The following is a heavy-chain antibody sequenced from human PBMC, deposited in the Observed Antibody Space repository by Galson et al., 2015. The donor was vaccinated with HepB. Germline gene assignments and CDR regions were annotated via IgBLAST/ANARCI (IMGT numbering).Heavy chain of an antibody. CDR2: TYSNGNT. J-gene: IGHJ6*02. D-gene: IGHD1-1*01. Sequence: SLRLSCAASGLTVISNYLSWVRQAPGKGLEWVSLTYSNGNTYFADSVRGRFAVSRDNSKNTLYLQMNNLRAEDTALYYCASRVPPDYYGMDVWGQGTTVTVSS. CDR3: ASRVPPDYYGMDV. CDR1: GLTVISNY. V-gene: IGHV3-66*01.